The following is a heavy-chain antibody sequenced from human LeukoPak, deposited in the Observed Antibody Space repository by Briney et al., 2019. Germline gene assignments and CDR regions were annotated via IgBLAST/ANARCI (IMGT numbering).Heavy chain of an antibody. J-gene: IGHJ4*02. CDR1: GGSISSSSYY. V-gene: IGHV4-39*07. CDR3: ARSRPTVGGFDY. CDR2: IHYSGST. Sequence: SETLSLTCTVSGGSISSSSYYWGWIRQPPGKGLEWIGSIHYSGSTNYNPSPKSRVTISVDTSKNQFSLKLSSVTAADTAVYYCARSRPTVGGFDYWGQGTLVTVSS. D-gene: IGHD3-3*01.